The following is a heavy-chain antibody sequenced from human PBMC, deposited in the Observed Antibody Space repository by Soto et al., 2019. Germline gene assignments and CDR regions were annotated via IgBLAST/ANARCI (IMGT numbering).Heavy chain of an antibody. V-gene: IGHV3-13*01. J-gene: IGHJ6*02. Sequence: GGSLRLSCAASGFTFSSYDMHWVRQATGKGLEWVSAIGTAGDTYYPGSVKGRFTISRENAKNSLYLQMNSLRAEDTAVYYCARSVGYSGYDSYYYGMDVWGQGTTVTVSS. CDR2: IGTAGDT. D-gene: IGHD5-12*01. CDR3: ARSVGYSGYDSYYYGMDV. CDR1: GFTFSSYD.